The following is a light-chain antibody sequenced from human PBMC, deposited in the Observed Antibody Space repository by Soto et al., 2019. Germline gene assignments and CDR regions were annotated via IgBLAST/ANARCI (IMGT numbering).Light chain of an antibody. V-gene: IGKV3-11*01. Sequence: EIVLTQSPATLSLSPGERATLSCWASQSVSSYLAWYQQKGGQAPRLLIYDASNRATGIPARFSGSGSGTDFTLTINSLEPEDFAVYYFQQRRSWPITFGQGTRLEIK. CDR1: QSVSSY. J-gene: IGKJ5*01. CDR3: QQRRSWPIT. CDR2: DAS.